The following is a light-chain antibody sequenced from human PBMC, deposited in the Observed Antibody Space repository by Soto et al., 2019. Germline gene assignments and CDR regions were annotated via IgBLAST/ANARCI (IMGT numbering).Light chain of an antibody. J-gene: IGLJ1*01. Sequence: QSALTQPASVSGSPGQSITISCTGTSSDVGGYNYVSWYQQHPGKAPKLMIYDVNNRPSGVSNRFSGSKSGYTASLTISGLQVEDEADYYCSSYTSSSTYVFGTGTKVTVL. CDR1: SSDVGGYNY. V-gene: IGLV2-14*03. CDR2: DVN. CDR3: SSYTSSSTYV.